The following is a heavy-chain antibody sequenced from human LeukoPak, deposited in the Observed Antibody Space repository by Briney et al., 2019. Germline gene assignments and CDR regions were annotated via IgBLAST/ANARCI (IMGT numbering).Heavy chain of an antibody. D-gene: IGHD5-18*01. CDR2: ISGGGTIT. J-gene: IGHJ3*02. V-gene: IGHV3-23*01. CDR1: DFSFTTYA. CDR3: AIDRSWIQLWEWVNDAFDI. Sequence: PGGSLRLSCAASDFSFTTYAMSWVRQAPGKGLEWVSSISGGGTITYYADSVKGRFTISRDNSKNTLYLQMNSLRAEDTAVYYCAIDRSWIQLWEWVNDAFDIWGQGTMVTVSS.